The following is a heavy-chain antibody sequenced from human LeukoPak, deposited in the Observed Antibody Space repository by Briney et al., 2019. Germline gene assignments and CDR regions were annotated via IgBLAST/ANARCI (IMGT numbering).Heavy chain of an antibody. J-gene: IGHJ4*02. V-gene: IGHV4-59*12. CDR3: ARESTSWYEGNFDY. CDR2: IYYSGST. Sequence: SETLSLTCTVSGGSISSYYWSWIRQPPGKGLEWIGYIYYSGSTNYNPSLKSRVTISVDTSKNQFSLKLSSVTAADTAVYYCARESTSWYEGNFDYWGQGTLVTVSS. D-gene: IGHD6-13*01. CDR1: GGSISSYY.